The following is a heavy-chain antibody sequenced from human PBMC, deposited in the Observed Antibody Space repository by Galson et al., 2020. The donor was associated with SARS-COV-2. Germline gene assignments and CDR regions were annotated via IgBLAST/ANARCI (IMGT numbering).Heavy chain of an antibody. J-gene: IGHJ4*02. CDR2: IYYSGST. CDR1: GCSISSGGYY. Sequence: KSSETLSLPCTVSGCSISSGGYYWIRNRQHPGQGLEWIRSIYYSGSTYYNPSLKSRVTISVDTSKNQFSLKLSSVTAAATAGYSCARGPLRYSSSWYYFDYWGQGTLVTVSS. V-gene: IGHV4-31*03. CDR3: ARGPLRYSSSWYYFDY. D-gene: IGHD6-13*01.